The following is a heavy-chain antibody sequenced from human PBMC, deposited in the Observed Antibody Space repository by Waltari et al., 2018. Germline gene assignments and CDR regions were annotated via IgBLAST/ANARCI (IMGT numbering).Heavy chain of an antibody. J-gene: IGHJ6*02. CDR1: GYTFTSYA. CDR2: INAGNGNT. Sequence: QVQLVQSGAEVKKPGASVKVSCKASGYTFTSYAMHWVRQAPGQRLEWMGWINAGNGNTKYSQKFQGRVTITRDTSASTAYMELSSLRSEDTAVYYCARVAGDVLRFLEWYGMDVWGQGTTVTVSS. D-gene: IGHD3-3*01. CDR3: ARVAGDVLRFLEWYGMDV. V-gene: IGHV1-3*01.